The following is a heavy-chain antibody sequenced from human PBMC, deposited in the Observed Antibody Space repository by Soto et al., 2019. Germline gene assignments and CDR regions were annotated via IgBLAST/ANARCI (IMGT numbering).Heavy chain of an antibody. J-gene: IGHJ4*02. CDR2: IDRSDCYT. CDR1: GYSFTSHW. Sequence: ESLKISCKGSGYSFTSHWISLVPQMPGKGLEWMGRIDRSDCYTNYSPSFQGHVTISADKSISTAYLQWSSLKASDTAMYYCARGGHLTTVVTPVDYWGQGTLVTVSS. V-gene: IGHV5-10-1*01. D-gene: IGHD4-17*01. CDR3: ARGGHLTTVVTPVDY.